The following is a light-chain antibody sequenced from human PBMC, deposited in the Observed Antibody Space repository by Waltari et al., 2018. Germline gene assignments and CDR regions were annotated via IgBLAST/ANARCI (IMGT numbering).Light chain of an antibody. Sequence: DIQLTQSPSTLSASVGDRVTITCRASQSLNTWLAWYQVKPGKAPKLLIYMASDLESGVPARFSGSGSGTEFTLTITSLQPGDFATYYCQHYNIYPWTFGRGTKVEI. CDR3: QHYNIYPWT. J-gene: IGKJ1*01. V-gene: IGKV1-5*03. CDR2: MAS. CDR1: QSLNTW.